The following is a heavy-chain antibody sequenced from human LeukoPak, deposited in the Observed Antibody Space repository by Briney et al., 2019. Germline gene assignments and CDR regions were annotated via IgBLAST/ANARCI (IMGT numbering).Heavy chain of an antibody. CDR3: ATRHEYSYPY. Sequence: GSLRLSCVASGFTFYNYAMHWVRQAPGKGLEYVSAIGGNGDTSYYADSVKGRFTISRDNSKNTVYLQLGSLRTEDMAVYYCATRHEYSYPYWGQGTLVTVSS. D-gene: IGHD5-18*01. CDR1: GFTFYNYA. CDR2: IGGNGDTS. J-gene: IGHJ4*02. V-gene: IGHV3-64*02.